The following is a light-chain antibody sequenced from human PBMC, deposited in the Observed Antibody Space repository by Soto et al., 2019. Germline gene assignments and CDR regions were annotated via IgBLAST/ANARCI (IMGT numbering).Light chain of an antibody. V-gene: IGKV3-11*01. Sequence: EIVLTQSPATLSLSPGERDTLSCRASQSVSSYFAWYQQKPGQAHRLLIYDASNRATGITARFSGSGSGTDFTLTSSSREAEDFAVYYCQQRSNLLTVGEGTKVEIQ. CDR3: QQRSNLLT. J-gene: IGKJ1*01. CDR2: DAS. CDR1: QSVSSY.